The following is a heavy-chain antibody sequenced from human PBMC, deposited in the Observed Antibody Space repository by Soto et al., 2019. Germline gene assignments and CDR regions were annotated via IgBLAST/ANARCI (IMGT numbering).Heavy chain of an antibody. Sequence: SETLSLTCTVSGGSISSSSYYWGWIRQPPGKGLEWIGSIHYSGSTYYNPSLKSRVTISVDTSKNQFSLKLSSVTAADTAVYYCARQNGLLWFGELSLNWFDPWGQGTLGTVSS. D-gene: IGHD3-10*01. CDR1: GGSISSSSYY. J-gene: IGHJ5*02. V-gene: IGHV4-39*01. CDR2: IHYSGST. CDR3: ARQNGLLWFGELSLNWFDP.